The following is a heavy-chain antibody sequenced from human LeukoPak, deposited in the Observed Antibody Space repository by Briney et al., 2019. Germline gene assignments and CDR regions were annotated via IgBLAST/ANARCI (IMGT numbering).Heavy chain of an antibody. Sequence: PSETLSLTCVVYGGSFSGYYWSWVRQPPGKGLEWIGEINDSGSSNYNPSLKSRVTISIDTSKNQFSLKLTSVTAADTAIYYCARGRSSTTSWDYWGQGTLVTVSS. CDR2: INDSGSS. D-gene: IGHD2-2*01. CDR1: GGSFSGYY. CDR3: ARGRSSTTSWDY. J-gene: IGHJ4*02. V-gene: IGHV4-34*01.